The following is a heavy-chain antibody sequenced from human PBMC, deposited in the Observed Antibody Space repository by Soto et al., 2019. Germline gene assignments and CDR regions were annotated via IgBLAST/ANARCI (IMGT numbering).Heavy chain of an antibody. CDR1: GGTFSSYT. D-gene: IGHD2-2*01. CDR3: ARDGEDIVVVTAVKDYYYMDV. J-gene: IGHJ6*03. CDR2: IIPILGIA. V-gene: IGHV1-69*04. Sequence: SVNVSCKASGGTFSSYTISWVRQAPGQGLEWMGRIIPILGIANYAQKFQGRVTITADKSTSTAYMELSSLRSEDTAVYYCARDGEDIVVVTAVKDYYYMDVWGKGTTVTVSS.